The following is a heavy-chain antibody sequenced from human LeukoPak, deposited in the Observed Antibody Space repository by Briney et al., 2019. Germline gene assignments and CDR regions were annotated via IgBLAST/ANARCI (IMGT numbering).Heavy chain of an antibody. D-gene: IGHD1-26*01. CDR2: IRSKANSYAT. CDR3: TRPHIESGSYSRSSYYYMDV. Sequence: QPGGSLRLSCAASGFTFSGSAMHWVRQASGKGLEWVGRIRSKANSYATAYAASVKGRFTISRDDSKNTAYPQMNSLKTEDTAVYYCTRPHIESGSYSRSSYYYMDVWGKGTTVTVSS. CDR1: GFTFSGSA. V-gene: IGHV3-73*01. J-gene: IGHJ6*03.